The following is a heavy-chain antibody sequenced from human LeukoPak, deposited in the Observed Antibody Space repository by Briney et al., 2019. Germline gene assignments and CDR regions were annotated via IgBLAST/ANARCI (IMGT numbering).Heavy chain of an antibody. CDR2: INPNSGGT. CDR1: GYTFTCYY. CDR3: ARGGYFDWLFNYYFDY. Sequence: ASVKVSCKASGYTFTCYYMHWVGQAPGQGLEWMGWINPNSGGTNYEQKFQGRVTMTRDTSISTAYMELSRLRSDDTAVYYCARGGYFDWLFNYYFDYWGQGTLVTVSS. D-gene: IGHD3-9*01. V-gene: IGHV1-2*02. J-gene: IGHJ4*02.